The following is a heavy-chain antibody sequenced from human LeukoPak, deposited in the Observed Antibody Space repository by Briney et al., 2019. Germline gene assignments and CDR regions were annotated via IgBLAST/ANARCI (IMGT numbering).Heavy chain of an antibody. CDR3: ARPPLDRYNWNYPELKAFDY. Sequence: PSETLSLTCTVSGGSVSSGDYYWPWIRQPAGKGLEWIGRIYTSGSTSYSPSLKIRVTISLDTSKNQFSLKLSSVTAADTAVYYCARPPLDRYNWNYPELKAFDYWGQGTLVTVSS. D-gene: IGHD1-7*01. V-gene: IGHV4-61*02. J-gene: IGHJ4*02. CDR1: GGSVSSGDYY. CDR2: IYTSGST.